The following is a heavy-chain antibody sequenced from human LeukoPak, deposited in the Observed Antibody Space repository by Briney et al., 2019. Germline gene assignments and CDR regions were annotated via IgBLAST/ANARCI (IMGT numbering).Heavy chain of an antibody. V-gene: IGHV1-24*01. CDR3: ATLLYGDYGVSAYFDY. Sequence: ASVKVSCKVSGYTLTELSMHWVRQAPGKGLEWMGGFDPEDGETIYAQKFQGRVTMTEDTSTDTAYMELSSLRSEDTAVYSCATLLYGDYGVSAYFDYWGQGTLVTVSS. J-gene: IGHJ4*02. CDR2: FDPEDGET. D-gene: IGHD4-17*01. CDR1: GYTLTELS.